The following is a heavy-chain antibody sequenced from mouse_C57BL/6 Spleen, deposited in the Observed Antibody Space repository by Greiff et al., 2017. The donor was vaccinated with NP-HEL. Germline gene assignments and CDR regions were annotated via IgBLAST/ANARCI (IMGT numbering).Heavy chain of an antibody. J-gene: IGHJ1*03. CDR3: AKPYGSSSSYWYFDV. V-gene: IGHV2-5*01. Sequence: VQLKESGPGLVQPSQSLSITCTVSGFSLTSYGVHWVRQSPGKGLEWLGVIWRGGSTDYNAAFMSRLSITKDNSKSQVFFKMNSLQADDTAIYYCAKPYGSSSSYWYFDVWGTGTTVTVSS. CDR1: GFSLTSYG. D-gene: IGHD1-1*01. CDR2: IWRGGST.